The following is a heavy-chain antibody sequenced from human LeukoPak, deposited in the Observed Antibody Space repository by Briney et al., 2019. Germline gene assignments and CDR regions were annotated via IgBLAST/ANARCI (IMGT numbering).Heavy chain of an antibody. CDR1: GFTFSSHS. CDR3: ARDLRGSTTGTTSAFDI. V-gene: IGHV3-21*01. J-gene: IGHJ3*02. Sequence: GGSLRLSCAASGFTFSSHSMDWVRQAPGKGLEWVSSISSSSTYIYYAASVKGRFTISGDNAKNSLYLQMNSLRAEDTAVYYCARDLRGSTTGTTSAFDIWGQGTMVTVSS. D-gene: IGHD1-1*01. CDR2: ISSSSTYI.